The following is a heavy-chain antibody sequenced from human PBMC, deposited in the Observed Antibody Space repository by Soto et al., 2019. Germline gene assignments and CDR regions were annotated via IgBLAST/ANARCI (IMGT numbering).Heavy chain of an antibody. J-gene: IGHJ6*02. CDR2: MNPNSGNT. CDR3: ARGMYSSHTEYGMDV. V-gene: IGHV1-8*01. Sequence: ASVKVSCKASGYTFTSYDINWVRQATGQGLEWMGWMNPNSGNTGYAQKFQGRVTMTRDTSTSTVYMELSSLRSEDTAVYYCARGMYSSHTEYGMDVWGQGTTVTVSS. D-gene: IGHD6-13*01. CDR1: GYTFTSYD.